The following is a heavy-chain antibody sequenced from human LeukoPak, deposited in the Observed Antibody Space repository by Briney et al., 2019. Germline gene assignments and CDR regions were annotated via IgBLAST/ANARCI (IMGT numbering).Heavy chain of an antibody. V-gene: IGHV3-30*04. D-gene: IGHD3-22*01. CDR1: GFTFSSYA. J-gene: IGHJ4*02. Sequence: GGSLRLSCAASGFTFSSYAMHWVRQAPGKGLEWVAVISYDGSNKYYADSVKGRFTISRDNSKNTLYLQMNSLRAEDTAVYYCARYPLNDSSGYFDYWGQGTLVTVSS. CDR3: ARYPLNDSSGYFDY. CDR2: ISYDGSNK.